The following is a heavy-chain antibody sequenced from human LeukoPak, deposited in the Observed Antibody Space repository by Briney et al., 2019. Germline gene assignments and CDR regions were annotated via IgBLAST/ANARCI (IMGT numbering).Heavy chain of an antibody. CDR1: GFTFSKYT. Sequence: PGGSLRLSCVASGFTFSKYTMSWVRQAPGKGLEWISAISGSGGSTYYADSVKGRFTISRDNSKNTLYLQMNSLRAEDTAVYYCAKESRYCSSTSCYLGIYYYYGMDVWGQGTTVTVSS. D-gene: IGHD2-2*01. V-gene: IGHV3-23*01. CDR3: AKESRYCSSTSCYLGIYYYYGMDV. J-gene: IGHJ6*02. CDR2: ISGSGGST.